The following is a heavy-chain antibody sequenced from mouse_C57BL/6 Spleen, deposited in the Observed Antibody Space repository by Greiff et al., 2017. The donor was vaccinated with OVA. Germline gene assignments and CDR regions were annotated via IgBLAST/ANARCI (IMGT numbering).Heavy chain of an antibody. J-gene: IGHJ1*03. Sequence: QVQLQQPGTELVKPGASVKLSCKASGYTFTSYWMHWVKQRPGQGLEWIGNINPSNGGTNYNEKFKSKATLTVDKSSSTAYMQLSSLTSEDSAVYYCARGITTVVALYWYFDGWGTGTTVTVSS. CDR2: INPSNGGT. V-gene: IGHV1-53*01. D-gene: IGHD1-1*01. CDR1: GYTFTSYW. CDR3: ARGITTVVALYWYFDG.